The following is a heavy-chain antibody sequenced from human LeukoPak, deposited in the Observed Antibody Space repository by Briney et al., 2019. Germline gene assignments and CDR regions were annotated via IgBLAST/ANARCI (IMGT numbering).Heavy chain of an antibody. CDR2: IYHSGST. Sequence: PSETLSLTCTVSGSIVNYYLSRIRQTPGKGPEWLGYIYHSGSTKYNSSLKRRVTMSVDTSSNQFSPNLKSVTAANTAVYYCATGPQYDYWGPGMLVTVSS. V-gene: IGHV4-59*01. CDR3: ATGPQYDY. J-gene: IGHJ4*02. CDR1: GSIVNYY.